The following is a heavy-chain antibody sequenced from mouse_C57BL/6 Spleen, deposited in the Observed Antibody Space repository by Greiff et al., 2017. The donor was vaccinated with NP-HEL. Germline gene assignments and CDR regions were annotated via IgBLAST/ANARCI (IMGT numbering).Heavy chain of an antibody. CDR2: IDPEDGET. J-gene: IGHJ4*01. D-gene: IGHD1-1*01. CDR1: GFNIKDYY. Sequence: EVQLQQSGAELVKPGASVKLSCTASGFNIKDYYMHWVKQRTEQGLEWIGRIDPEDGETKYAPKFQGKATITAETSSNTAYLQLSSLTSEDTAVYYCARDYYYCRSYPYYYAMDYWGQGTSVTVSS. V-gene: IGHV14-2*01. CDR3: ARDYYYCRSYPYYYAMDY.